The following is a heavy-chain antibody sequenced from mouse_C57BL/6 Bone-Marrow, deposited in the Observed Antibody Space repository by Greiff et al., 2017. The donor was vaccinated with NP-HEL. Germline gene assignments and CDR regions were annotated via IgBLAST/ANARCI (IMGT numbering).Heavy chain of an antibody. J-gene: IGHJ2*01. CDR2: INPSTGGT. Sequence: VQLQQSGPELVKPGASVKISCKASGYSFTGYYMNWVKQSPEKSLEWIGEINPSTGGTTYNQKFKAKATLTVDKSSSTAYMQLNSLTSEDSAVYYCARSNYGSSYFDYWGQGTTLTVSS. CDR1: GYSFTGYY. D-gene: IGHD1-1*01. V-gene: IGHV1-42*01. CDR3: ARSNYGSSYFDY.